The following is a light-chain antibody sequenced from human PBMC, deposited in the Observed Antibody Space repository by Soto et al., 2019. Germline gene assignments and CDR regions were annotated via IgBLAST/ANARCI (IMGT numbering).Light chain of an antibody. CDR1: RTDVGGYNF. V-gene: IGLV2-14*01. CDR2: EVS. J-gene: IGLJ1*01. Sequence: QSALPQPASVSGSPGQSITISCTGTRTDVGGYNFVSWYQQHPGKAPKLIIYEVSNRPSGVSNRFSGSKSDNTASLTISGLQAEDEADYYCCSYVSSKTDVFGTGTKVTVL. CDR3: CSYVSSKTDV.